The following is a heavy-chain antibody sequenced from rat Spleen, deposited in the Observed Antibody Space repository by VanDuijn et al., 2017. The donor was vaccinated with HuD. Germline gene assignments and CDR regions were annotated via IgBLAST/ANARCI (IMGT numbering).Heavy chain of an antibody. V-gene: IGHV5-25*01. D-gene: IGHD1-9*01. CDR2: TSIGGSNT. J-gene: IGHJ2*01. Sequence: EVQLVESGGGLVQPGRSMKLSCSASGFTFSDYGMAWVRQAPTRGLEWVASTSIGGSNTYYRDSVKGRFTISRDNAKSTLYLQMDSLRSEDTATYYCVRQYYGYNSYYFDYWGQGVMVTVSS. CDR1: GFTFSDYG. CDR3: VRQYYGYNSYYFDY.